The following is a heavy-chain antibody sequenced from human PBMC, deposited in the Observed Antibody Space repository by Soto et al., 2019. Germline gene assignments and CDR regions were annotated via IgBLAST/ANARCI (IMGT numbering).Heavy chain of an antibody. CDR1: GFTFSSYG. V-gene: IGHV3-33*01. J-gene: IGHJ4*02. CDR2: IWYDGSNK. D-gene: IGHD3-10*01. Sequence: PGGSLRLSCAASGFTFSSYGMHWVRQAPGKGLEWVAVIWYDGSNKYYADSVKGRFTISRDNSKNTLYLQMNSLRAEDTAVYYCARDHHLNYYGSGSPHPGYWGQGTLVTVSS. CDR3: ARDHHLNYYGSGSPHPGY.